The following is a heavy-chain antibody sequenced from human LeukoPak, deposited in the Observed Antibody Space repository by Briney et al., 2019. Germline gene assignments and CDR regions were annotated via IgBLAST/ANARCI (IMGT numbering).Heavy chain of an antibody. V-gene: IGHV4-39*07. J-gene: IGHJ4*02. CDR1: GGSISSSSYY. CDR2: IYHSGTT. CDR3: ARRESNSWYNY. Sequence: KPSETLSLTFTVSGGSISSSSYYWGWIRQPPGKGLEWIGEIYQRGSIKGLEWIGGIYHSGTTNYNPSLKSRVTISVDTSKNQFSLKLTSVTAADTAVYYCARRESNSWYNYWGRGTLVTVSS. D-gene: IGHD2-2*02.